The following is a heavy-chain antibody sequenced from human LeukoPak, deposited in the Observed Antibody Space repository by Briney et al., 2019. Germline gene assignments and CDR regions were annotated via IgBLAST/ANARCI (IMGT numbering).Heavy chain of an antibody. CDR2: ISKSGDHT. CDR3: ATSWGPDTSAFRWGRDGMDV. J-gene: IGHJ6*02. D-gene: IGHD3-16*01. Sequence: GGSLRLSCAVSGLTFDNYAMSWVRQAPGKGLEWVSAISKSGDHTYYAASAKGRFTIYRDNSKNTQYLQMNSLRAEDTAVYYCATSWGPDTSAFRWGRDGMDVWGQGTTVIVS. V-gene: IGHV3-23*01. CDR1: GLTFDNYA.